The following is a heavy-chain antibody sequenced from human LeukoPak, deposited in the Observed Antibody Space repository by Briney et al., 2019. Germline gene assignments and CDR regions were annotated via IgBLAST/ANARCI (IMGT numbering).Heavy chain of an antibody. CDR2: IYYTGRT. D-gene: IGHD6-19*01. CDR3: ARDSSGWFSYYMDV. J-gene: IGHJ6*03. V-gene: IGHV4-39*07. CDR1: GGFISNSNFY. Sequence: PSETLSLTCTVSGGFISNSNFYWGWIRQPPGKGLDWIGNIYYTGRTYYNPSLNSRVTISVDTSKNQFSLKLSSVTAADTAVYYCARDSSGWFSYYMDVWGKGTTVTVSS.